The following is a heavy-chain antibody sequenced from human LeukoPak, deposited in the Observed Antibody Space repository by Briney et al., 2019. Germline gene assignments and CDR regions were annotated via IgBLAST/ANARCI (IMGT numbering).Heavy chain of an antibody. CDR1: GFTFSSCG. CDR3: ARAPTSYYYFDY. Sequence: GGSLRLSCAASGFTFSSCGMHWVRQAPGKGLEWVAVIWYDGSNKYYADSVKGRFTISRDNSKNTLYLQMNSLRAEDTAVYYCARAPTSYYYFDYWGQGTLVTVSS. J-gene: IGHJ4*02. CDR2: IWYDGSNK. V-gene: IGHV3-33*01. D-gene: IGHD1-26*01.